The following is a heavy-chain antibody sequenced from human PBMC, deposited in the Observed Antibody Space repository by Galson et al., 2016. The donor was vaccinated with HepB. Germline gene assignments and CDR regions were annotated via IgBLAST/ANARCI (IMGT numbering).Heavy chain of an antibody. J-gene: IGHJ5*02. V-gene: IGHV3-7*03. CDR3: ARERVRCSGGSCYRTGWFDP. CDR1: GFVFSNYW. D-gene: IGHD2-15*01. Sequence: SLRLSCAGSGFVFSNYWMIWVRQAPGKGLEWVANIKQDGSETHYVDSVKGRFIISRDNAKNLMYLQMNSLRAEDTAVYYCARERVRCSGGSCYRTGWFDPWGQGTLVTVSS. CDR2: IKQDGSET.